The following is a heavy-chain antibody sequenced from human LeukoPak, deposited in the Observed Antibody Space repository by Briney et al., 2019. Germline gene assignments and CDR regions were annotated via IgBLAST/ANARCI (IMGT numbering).Heavy chain of an antibody. V-gene: IGHV1-2*02. D-gene: IGHD6-13*01. J-gene: IGHJ6*02. CDR3: ATEKHGGIGAAGTLDYYYFGMYV. CDR2: INPDNGGP. CDR1: GYRFTGHY. Sequence: ASVKVSREPSGYRFTGHYIHWVRPAPGQGREWMEWINPDNGGPNSAQMSQGSVTMIREPAISTAYIELSMLGSDDTAVYYCATEKHGGIGAAGTLDYYYFGMYVWGQGTTVTVSS.